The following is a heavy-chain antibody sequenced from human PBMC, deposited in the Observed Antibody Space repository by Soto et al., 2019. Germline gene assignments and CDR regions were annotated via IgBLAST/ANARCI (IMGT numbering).Heavy chain of an antibody. D-gene: IGHD2-15*01. V-gene: IGHV4-59*01. Sequence: SETLSLTCTVSGGSISSYYWSWIRQPPGKGLKWIGYIYYSGSTNYNPSLKSRVTISVDTSKNQFSLKLSSVTAADTAVYYCARAPLTDCSGGSCYFGNWFDPWGQGTLVTVSS. J-gene: IGHJ5*02. CDR3: ARAPLTDCSGGSCYFGNWFDP. CDR1: GGSISSYY. CDR2: IYYSGST.